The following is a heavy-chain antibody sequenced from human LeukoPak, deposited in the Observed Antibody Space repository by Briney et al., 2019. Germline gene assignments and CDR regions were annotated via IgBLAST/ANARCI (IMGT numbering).Heavy chain of an antibody. CDR1: GFTFSSYS. J-gene: IGHJ1*01. V-gene: IGHV3-21*04. D-gene: IGHD3-10*01. CDR2: ISSSSSYI. CDR3: AKDQGYYGSGSYKEYFQH. Sequence: PGGSLRLSCAASGFTFSSYSMNWVRQAPGKGLEWVSSISSSSSYIYYADSVKGRFTISRDNSKNTLYLQLNSLRAEDTAVYYCAKDQGYYGSGSYKEYFQHWGQGTLVTVSS.